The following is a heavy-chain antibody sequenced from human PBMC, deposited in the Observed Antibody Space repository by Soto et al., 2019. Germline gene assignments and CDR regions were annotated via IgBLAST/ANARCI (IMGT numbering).Heavy chain of an antibody. CDR3: ARERSGGTGWFDP. CDR2: MNPNSGNT. V-gene: IGHV1-8*01. J-gene: IGHJ5*02. Sequence: QVQLVQSGAEVKKPGASVKVSCKASGYTFTSDDINWVRQATGQGLEWMGWMNPNSGNTGYAQKCQGRVTRTRTTARSTAYMELSRLGSEGPAVYYCARERSGGTGWFDPWGQGNLVTVSS. CDR1: GYTFTSDD. D-gene: IGHD6-13*01.